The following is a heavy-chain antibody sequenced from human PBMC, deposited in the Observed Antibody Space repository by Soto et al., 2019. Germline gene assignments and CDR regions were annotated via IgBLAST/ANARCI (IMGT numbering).Heavy chain of an antibody. V-gene: IGHV1-18*01. CDR2: ISAYNGNT. CDR1: GYTFTSYG. Sequence: QVQLVQSGAEVKKPGASVKVSCKASGYTFTSYGISWVRQAPGQGLEWMGWISAYNGNTNYAQKLQGRVTMTTDTSTSAAYMELRSLRSDDTAVYYCARDGALGYCSGGSCYSDGMDVWGQGTTVTVSS. J-gene: IGHJ6*02. CDR3: ARDGALGYCSGGSCYSDGMDV. D-gene: IGHD2-15*01.